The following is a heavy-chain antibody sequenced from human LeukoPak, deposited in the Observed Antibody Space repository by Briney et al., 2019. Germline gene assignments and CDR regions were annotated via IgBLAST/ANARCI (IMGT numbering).Heavy chain of an antibody. V-gene: IGHV3-74*01. J-gene: IGHJ4*02. D-gene: IGHD1-14*01. Sequence: GGSLRLSCAASGFRFKSWMNWVRQAPGKGLVWVSFIDTDGRRTNYADSVKGRFTISRDNGRNTLYLQMNSLRVEDTGVYYCVREHFGIGSWGQGALVIVSS. CDR3: VREHFGIGS. CDR1: GFRFKSW. CDR2: IDTDGRRT.